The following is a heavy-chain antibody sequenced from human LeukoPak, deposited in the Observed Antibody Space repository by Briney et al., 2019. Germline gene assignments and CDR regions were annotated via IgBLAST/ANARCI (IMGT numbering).Heavy chain of an antibody. J-gene: IGHJ4*02. CDR3: ARGDDSSGYYYEGSYYFDY. CDR2: ISSGGSTI. D-gene: IGHD3-22*01. Sequence: LSLTCAVYGGSFSDYYMSWIRQAPGKGLEWVSYISSGGSTIYYADSVKGRFTISRDSAKNSLYLQMNSLRAEDTAVYYCARGDDSSGYYYEGSYYFDYWGQGTLVTVSS. V-gene: IGHV3-11*01. CDR1: GGSFSDYY.